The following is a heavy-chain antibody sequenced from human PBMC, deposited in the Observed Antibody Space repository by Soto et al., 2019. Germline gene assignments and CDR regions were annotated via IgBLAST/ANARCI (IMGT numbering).Heavy chain of an antibody. J-gene: IGHJ4*02. CDR3: ARDFYPLAYYFDP. V-gene: IGHV1-18*04. CDR2: VSGSNGNT. Sequence: QVQLVQSEAEVKKPGASVKVSCEASGYTFINHGISWVRQAPGQGREGMGWVSGSNGNTKYAQKFKGRVTMTAETSTSTAHMELRNLRSDDTAVYFCARDFYPLAYYFDPWGQGTLVTVSS. CDR1: GYTFINHG.